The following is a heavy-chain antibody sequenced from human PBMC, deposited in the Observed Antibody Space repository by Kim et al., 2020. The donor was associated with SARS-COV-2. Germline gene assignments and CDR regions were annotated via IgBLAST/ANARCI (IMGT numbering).Heavy chain of an antibody. D-gene: IGHD6-13*01. Sequence: GGSLRLSCAASGFTFSSYAMHWVRQAPGKGLEWVAVISYDGSNKYYADSVKGRFTISRDNSKNTLYLQMNSLRAEDTAVYYCARDEQQLATYDAFDIWGQETMVTVSS. V-gene: IGHV3-30*04. CDR1: GFTFSSYA. CDR3: ARDEQQLATYDAFDI. J-gene: IGHJ3*02. CDR2: ISYDGSNK.